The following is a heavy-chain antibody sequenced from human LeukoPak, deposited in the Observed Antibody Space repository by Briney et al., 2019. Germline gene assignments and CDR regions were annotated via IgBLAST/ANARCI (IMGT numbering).Heavy chain of an antibody. D-gene: IGHD6-13*01. Sequence: ASVKVSCKASGGTFSSYAIGWVRQAPGQGLEWMGGIIPIFGTANYAQKFQGRVTITADKSTSTAYMELSSLRSEDTAVYYCARVIAAAGTPDYYYGMDVWGKGTTVTVSS. V-gene: IGHV1-69*06. CDR2: IIPIFGTA. CDR3: ARVIAAAGTPDYYYGMDV. J-gene: IGHJ6*04. CDR1: GGTFSSYA.